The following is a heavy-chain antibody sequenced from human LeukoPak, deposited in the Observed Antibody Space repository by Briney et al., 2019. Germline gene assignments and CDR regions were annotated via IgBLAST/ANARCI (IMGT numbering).Heavy chain of an antibody. CDR1: GFTFDDYA. CDR2: ISWNSGSI. CDR3: AKDIRRGIAAAGSDY. D-gene: IGHD6-13*01. Sequence: PGGSLRLSCAASGFTFDDYAMHWVRQAPGKGLEWVSGISWNSGSIGYADSVKGRFTISRDNAKNSLYLQMNSLRAEDTALYYCAKDIRRGIAAAGSDYWGQGTLVTVSS. V-gene: IGHV3-9*01. J-gene: IGHJ4*02.